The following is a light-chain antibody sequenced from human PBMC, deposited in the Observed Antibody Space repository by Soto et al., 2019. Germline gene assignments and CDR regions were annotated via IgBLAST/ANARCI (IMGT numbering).Light chain of an antibody. CDR2: AAS. CDR1: QSITTS. CDR3: QQSYSPSIT. V-gene: IGKV1-39*01. J-gene: IGKJ5*01. Sequence: DIQMTQSPSSLSASVGDRVTITCRASQSITTSLNWFQQKPGKAPKLLIYAASNLLGGVPSRFSGGGSGTDFTLTISSLQPEDFAVYYCQQSYSPSITFDQGTRLDIK.